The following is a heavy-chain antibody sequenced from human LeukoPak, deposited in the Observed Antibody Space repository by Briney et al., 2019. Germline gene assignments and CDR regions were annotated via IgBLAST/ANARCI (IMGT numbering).Heavy chain of an antibody. V-gene: IGHV3-48*02. J-gene: IGHJ4*02. CDR3: AIDPKNYDILTGYPTPDY. D-gene: IGHD3-9*01. CDR1: GFTFSSYS. CDR2: VSSSSSTI. Sequence: GGSLRLSCAASGFTFSSYSMKWVRQAPGKGLEWVSYVSSSSSTIYYADSVKGRFTISRDNAKNSLYLQMNSLRDEDTAVYYCAIDPKNYDILTGYPTPDYWGQGTLVTVSS.